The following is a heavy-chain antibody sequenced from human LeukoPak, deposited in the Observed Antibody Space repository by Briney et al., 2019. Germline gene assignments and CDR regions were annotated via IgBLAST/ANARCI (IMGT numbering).Heavy chain of an antibody. Sequence: PSETLSLTCTVSGGSISSDYWQWIRQPPGKGPKWVGYIYNSGNNHYNSSLKSRVTISIDTSKNQFSLKLASVTAADTAVYYCATRGYWGQGTLVAVSS. CDR1: GGSISSDY. CDR2: IYNSGNN. CDR3: ATRGY. J-gene: IGHJ4*02. V-gene: IGHV4-59*08. D-gene: IGHD3-10*01.